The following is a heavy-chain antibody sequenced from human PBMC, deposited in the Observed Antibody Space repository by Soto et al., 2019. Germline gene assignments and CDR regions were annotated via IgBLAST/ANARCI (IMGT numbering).Heavy chain of an antibody. J-gene: IGHJ4*02. Sequence: GGSLRLSCAASGFPVSSYAMHLVRQAPGKGLEWVAVISYDGSNKYYADSVKGRFTISRDNSKNTLYLQMNSLRAEETAVYYCAKVPSSSDRAHFDYWGQGTLVTVSS. CDR1: GFPVSSYA. V-gene: IGHV3-30-3*01. CDR3: AKVPSSSDRAHFDY. D-gene: IGHD1-26*01. CDR2: ISYDGSNK.